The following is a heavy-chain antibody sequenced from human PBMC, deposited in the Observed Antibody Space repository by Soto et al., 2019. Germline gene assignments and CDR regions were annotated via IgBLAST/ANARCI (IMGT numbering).Heavy chain of an antibody. V-gene: IGHV3-49*03. CDR2: IRSKAYGGTT. D-gene: IGHD3-3*01. J-gene: IGHJ6*03. CDR3: TRVRDFWSGETYYYYYYMDV. CDR1: GFTFGDYA. Sequence: GGSLRLSCTASGFTFGDYAMSWFRQAPGKGLEWVGFIRSKAYGGTTEYAASVKGRFTISRDDSKSIAYLQMNSLKTEDTAVYYCTRVRDFWSGETYYYYYYMDVWGKGTTVTVSS.